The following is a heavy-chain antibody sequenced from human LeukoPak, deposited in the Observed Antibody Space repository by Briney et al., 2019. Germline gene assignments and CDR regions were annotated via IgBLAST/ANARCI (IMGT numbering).Heavy chain of an antibody. V-gene: IGHV3-30-3*01. Sequence: PGGSLRLSCAASGFTFSSYAMHWVRQAPGKGLEWVAVISYDGSNKYYADSVKGRFTFSRDNSKNTLYLQMNSLRAEDTAVYYCARDGGGGYDPNCSGGSCYPFHFDYWGQGTLVTVSS. CDR3: ARDGGGGYDPNCSGGSCYPFHFDY. CDR2: ISYDGSNK. D-gene: IGHD2-15*01. CDR1: GFTFSSYA. J-gene: IGHJ4*02.